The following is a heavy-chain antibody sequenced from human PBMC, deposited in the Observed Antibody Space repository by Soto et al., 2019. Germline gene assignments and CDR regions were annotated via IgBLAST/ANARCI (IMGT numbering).Heavy chain of an antibody. V-gene: IGHV1-8*01. CDR1: GYTFTSYD. CDR2: MNPNSGDT. J-gene: IGHJ5*02. Sequence: AASVKVSCKASGYTFTSYDINWVRQATGQGLEWMGWMNPNSGDTGYAQKFQGRVTMTRNTSISTAYMELSSLRSEDTAVYYCARVKQLRYFDWLHNNWFDPWGEGTLVSVSS. CDR3: ARVKQLRYFDWLHNNWFDP. D-gene: IGHD3-9*01.